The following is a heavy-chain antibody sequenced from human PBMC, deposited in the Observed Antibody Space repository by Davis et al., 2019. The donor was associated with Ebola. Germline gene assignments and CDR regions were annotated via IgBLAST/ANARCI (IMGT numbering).Heavy chain of an antibody. CDR3: ARLHTTSYFHGMDV. CDR1: GNSFTSHW. V-gene: IGHV5-51*01. CDR2: IYTGDSDT. D-gene: IGHD1-1*01. Sequence: GGSLRLSCKDSGNSFTSHWIGWVRQMPGKGLEWMGIIYTGDSDTRYSPSFQGQVTISADKSISTAYLQWSSLRASDTAMYYCARLHTTSYFHGMDVWGQGTTVTVSS. J-gene: IGHJ6*02.